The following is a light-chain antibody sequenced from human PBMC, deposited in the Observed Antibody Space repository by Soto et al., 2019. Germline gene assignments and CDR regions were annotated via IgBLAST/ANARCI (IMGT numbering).Light chain of an antibody. J-gene: IGKJ4*01. CDR1: QGIRSA. V-gene: IGKV1-17*01. CDR3: LQYDSYPRT. CDR2: GAS. Sequence: DVQMTQSPSSLSASVGDRITITCRASQGIRSALSWYQQKPGKAPERLISGASTLHRGVPSRFSGSGSGTEFTLTITSLQAEDFATYYCLQYDSYPRTFGGGTRVDI.